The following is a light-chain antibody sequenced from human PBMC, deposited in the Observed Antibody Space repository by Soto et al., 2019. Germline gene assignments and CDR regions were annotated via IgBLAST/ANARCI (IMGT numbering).Light chain of an antibody. Sequence: QSVLTQPPSASGTPGQRVTIFCSGSSSNIGSNTVNWYQQLPGTAPKLLIYSNNQRPSGVPDRFSGSKSGTSASLAISGLQSEDEADYYCAAWDDSPNGYVFGTGTKVTVL. V-gene: IGLV1-44*01. CDR2: SNN. J-gene: IGLJ1*01. CDR3: AAWDDSPNGYV. CDR1: SSNIGSNT.